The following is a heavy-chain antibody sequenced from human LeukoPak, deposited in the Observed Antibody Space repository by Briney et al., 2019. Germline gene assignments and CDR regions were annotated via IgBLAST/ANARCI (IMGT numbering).Heavy chain of an antibody. CDR3: ARDVTRFWSGYFES. V-gene: IGHV4-61*02. Sequence: SETLSLTCTVSGGSISSGSYYWRWIRQPAGKGLEWIGRIYTSGSTNYNPSLKCRVTISVDTSKNQFSLKLSSVTAADTAVYYCARDVTRFWSGYFESWGQGTLVTVSS. CDR1: GGSISSGSYY. D-gene: IGHD3-3*01. CDR2: IYTSGST. J-gene: IGHJ4*02.